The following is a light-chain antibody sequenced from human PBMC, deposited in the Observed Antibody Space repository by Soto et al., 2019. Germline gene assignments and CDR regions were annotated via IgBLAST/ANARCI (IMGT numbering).Light chain of an antibody. CDR1: QGISSY. Sequence: IQLTQSPSSLSASVGDRVTITCRASQGISSYLGWYQQKPGKAPNLLMYAASTLQSGVPSRFSGGESGTEYTLTISSLQPEDSATYYCQQLYIFPLTFGQGTRLEIK. CDR2: AAS. CDR3: QQLYIFPLT. J-gene: IGKJ5*01. V-gene: IGKV1-9*01.